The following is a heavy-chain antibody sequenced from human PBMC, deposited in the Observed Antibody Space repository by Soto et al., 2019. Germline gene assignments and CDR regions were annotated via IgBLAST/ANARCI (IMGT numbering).Heavy chain of an antibody. CDR1: GFTFSDYY. V-gene: IGHV3-11*01. J-gene: IGHJ6*02. Sequence: QVQLVESGGGLVKPGGSLRLSCVASGFTFSDYYMSWIRQAPGKGLEWVSYISRSGSTIYYAGSVKGRFTISRDNAKNALYLQMISLRAVDTAVYSCARGRVDTPRVTYHYCYGKDFWGQGTAVTVSS. D-gene: IGHD5-18*01. CDR2: ISRSGSTI. CDR3: ARGRVDTPRVTYHYCYGKDF.